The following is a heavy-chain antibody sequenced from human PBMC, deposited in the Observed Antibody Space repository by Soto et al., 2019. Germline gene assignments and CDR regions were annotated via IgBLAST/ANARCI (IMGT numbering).Heavy chain of an antibody. Sequence: SETLSLTCPVSGASITSYYWSWIRQPPGRGPEWLGCIYQSATTLYNPALKSRLTISLDPSKDQFSLRLTSVTAADTAVYYCARYCSNVTCHGFDPWGQGTLVTVSS. CDR1: GASITSYY. D-gene: IGHD2-8*01. V-gene: IGHV4-59*01. J-gene: IGHJ5*02. CDR2: IYQSATT. CDR3: ARYCSNVTCHGFDP.